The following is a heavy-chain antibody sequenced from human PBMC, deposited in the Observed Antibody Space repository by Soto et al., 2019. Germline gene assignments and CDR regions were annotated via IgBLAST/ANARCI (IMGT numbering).Heavy chain of an antibody. D-gene: IGHD2-8*01. J-gene: IGHJ4*02. CDR3: ARDRGLMVYAKNSFDY. Sequence: GVSLSLSWAVSGFTVSNNYMSWVRQAPGKGLEGVSVIYSGGYTAYGDSVKGRFTISRDNSKNTLYLQMNSLRADDTAVYYCARDRGLMVYAKNSFDYWGQGTLVTVSS. V-gene: IGHV3-53*01. CDR1: GFTVSNNY. CDR2: IYSGGYT.